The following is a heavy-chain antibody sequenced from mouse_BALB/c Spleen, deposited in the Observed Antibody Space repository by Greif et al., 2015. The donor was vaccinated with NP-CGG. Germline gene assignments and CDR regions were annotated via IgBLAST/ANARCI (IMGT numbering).Heavy chain of an antibody. CDR2: IAPGSGST. V-gene: IGHV1S41*01. J-gene: IGHJ1*01. CDR1: GYTLTSYW. CDR3: ARGYGSYWYFDV. Sequence: DLVKPGASVKLSCKASGYTLTSYWINWIKQRPGQGLEWIGRIAPGSGSTYYNEMFKGKATLTVDTSSSTAYIQLSSLPSEDSAVYFCARGYGSYWYFDVWGAGTTVTVSS. D-gene: IGHD2-14*01.